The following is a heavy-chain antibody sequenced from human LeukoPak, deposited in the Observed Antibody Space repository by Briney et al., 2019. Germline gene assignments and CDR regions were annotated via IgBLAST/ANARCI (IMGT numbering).Heavy chain of an antibody. CDR1: GYSFTSYW. D-gene: IGHD3-3*01. CDR2: IYPGDSDT. J-gene: IGHJ4*02. Sequence: GESLKISCKGSGYSFTSYWIGWVRQMPGKGLEWMGIIYPGDSDTIYSPSFQGQVTISADKSISTAYLQWSSLKASDTAMYYCARLEEYDFWSGYYKGYFDYWGQGTLVTVSS. V-gene: IGHV5-51*01. CDR3: ARLEEYDFWSGYYKGYFDY.